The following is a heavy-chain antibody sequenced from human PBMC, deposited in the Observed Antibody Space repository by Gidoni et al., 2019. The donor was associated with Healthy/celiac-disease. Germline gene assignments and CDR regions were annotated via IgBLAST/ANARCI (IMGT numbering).Heavy chain of an antibody. Sequence: EVQLVESGGGLVKPGGSLRLSCAASGFTFSKAWMSWVRPSPGKGLGWVGRIKSKTDGGTTDYYSPVKGRFTSSRDDSKNKLYLQMNSLKTEDTAVYYCTTDRIAVAGTVYWGQGTLVTVSS. CDR2: IKSKTDGGTT. CDR3: TTDRIAVAGTVY. D-gene: IGHD6-19*01. J-gene: IGHJ4*02. V-gene: IGHV3-15*01. CDR1: GFTFSKAW.